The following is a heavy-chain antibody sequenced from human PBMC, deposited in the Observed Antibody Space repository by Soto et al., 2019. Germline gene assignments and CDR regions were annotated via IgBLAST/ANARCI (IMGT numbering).Heavy chain of an antibody. CDR2: MNPNSGNT. D-gene: IGHD3-3*01. Sequence: ASVKVSCKASGYTFTSYDINWVRQATGQGLEWMGWMNPNSGNTGYAQKFQGRVTMTRNTSISTAYMELSSLRSEDTAVYYCARGAFLPIFGVVPDYYMDVWGKGTTVTVSS. V-gene: IGHV1-8*01. J-gene: IGHJ6*03. CDR3: ARGAFLPIFGVVPDYYMDV. CDR1: GYTFTSYD.